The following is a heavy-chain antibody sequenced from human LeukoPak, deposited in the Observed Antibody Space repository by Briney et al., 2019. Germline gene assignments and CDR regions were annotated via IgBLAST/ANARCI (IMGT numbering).Heavy chain of an antibody. CDR1: GGSISSSSYY. CDR2: IYYSGST. D-gene: IGHD5-18*01. J-gene: IGHJ4*02. V-gene: IGHV4-39*07. CDR3: ARDLVDTAMGEYYFDY. Sequence: SETLSLTCTVSGGSISSSSYYWGWIRQPPGKGLEWIGSIYYSGSTYYNPSLKSRVTISVDTSKNRFSLKLSSVTAADAAVYYCARDLVDTAMGEYYFDYWGQGTLVTVSS.